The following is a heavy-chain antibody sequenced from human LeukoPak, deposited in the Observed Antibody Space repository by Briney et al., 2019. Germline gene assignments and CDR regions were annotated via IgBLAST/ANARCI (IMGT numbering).Heavy chain of an antibody. CDR1: GYTFTGYY. CDR2: INPNSGGT. D-gene: IGHD2-2*01. V-gene: IGHV1-2*02. Sequence: ASVKVSCKASGYTFTGYYMHGVRQAPGQGLEWMGWINPNSGGTNYAQKFQGRVTMTRDTSISTAYMELSRLRSDDTAVYYCARDSLYCSSTSCRGGRRFDPWGQGTLVTVSS. CDR3: ARDSLYCSSTSCRGGRRFDP. J-gene: IGHJ5*02.